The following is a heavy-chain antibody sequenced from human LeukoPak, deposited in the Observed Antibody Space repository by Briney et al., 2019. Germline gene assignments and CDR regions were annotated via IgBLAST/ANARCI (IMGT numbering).Heavy chain of an antibody. Sequence: GASVKVSCKASGGTFSSYAISWVRQAPGQGLEWMGRIIPILGIANYAQKFQGRVTITADKSTSTAYMELSSLRSEDTAVYYCASHAVGFGESPYYYYGMGVWGQGTTVTVSS. V-gene: IGHV1-69*04. J-gene: IGHJ6*02. CDR1: GGTFSSYA. CDR3: ASHAVGFGESPYYYYGMGV. D-gene: IGHD3-10*01. CDR2: IIPILGIA.